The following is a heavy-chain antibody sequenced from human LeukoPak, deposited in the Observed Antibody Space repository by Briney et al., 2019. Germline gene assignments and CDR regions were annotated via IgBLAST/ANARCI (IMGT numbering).Heavy chain of an antibody. CDR3: AREGTYYGPKGWFDP. Sequence: ASVKVSCKASGYTFTSYYMHWVRQAPGQGLEWMGIINPSGGSTSYAQKFQGRVTMTRDTSTSTVYMELSSLRSEDTAVYYCAREGTYYGPKGWFDPWGQGTLDTVSS. CDR2: INPSGGST. CDR1: GYTFTSYY. J-gene: IGHJ5*02. D-gene: IGHD3-3*01. V-gene: IGHV1-46*01.